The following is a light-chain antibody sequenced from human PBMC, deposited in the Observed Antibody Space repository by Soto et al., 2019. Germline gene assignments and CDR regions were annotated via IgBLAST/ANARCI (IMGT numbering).Light chain of an antibody. V-gene: IGLV2-14*01. CDR3: SSYTSRSPWL. CDR1: SSDVGGYNY. Sequence: QSVLTQPASVSGSPGQSIIISCTGTSSDVGGYNYVSWYQQHPGKAPKLMIYEVSNRPSGVSNRFSGSKSGNTASLTISGLQAEDEAHYYCSSYTSRSPWLFGGGTKLTVL. CDR2: EVS. J-gene: IGLJ3*02.